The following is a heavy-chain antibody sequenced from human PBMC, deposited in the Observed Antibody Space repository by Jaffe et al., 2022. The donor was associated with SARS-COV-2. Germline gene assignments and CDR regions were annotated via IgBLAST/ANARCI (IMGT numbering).Heavy chain of an antibody. J-gene: IGHJ6*02. V-gene: IGHV4-34*01. D-gene: IGHD4-17*01. CDR1: GGSFSGYY. Sequence: QVQLQQWGAGLLKPSETLSLTCAVYGGSFSGYYWSWIRQPPGKGLEWIGEINHSGSTNYNPSLKSRVTISVDTSKNQFSLKLSSVTAADTAVYYCARVTVTTDLGYYYGMDVWGQGTTVTVSS. CDR3: ARVTVTTDLGYYYGMDV. CDR2: INHSGST.